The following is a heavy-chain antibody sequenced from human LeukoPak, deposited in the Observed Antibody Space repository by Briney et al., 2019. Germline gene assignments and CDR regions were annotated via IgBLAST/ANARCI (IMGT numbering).Heavy chain of an antibody. CDR2: INHSGST. D-gene: IGHD4-17*01. CDR1: GGPFSGYY. Sequence: PSETLSLTCAVYGGPFSGYYWSWIRQPPGKGLEWIGEINHSGSTNYNPSLKSRVTISVDTSKNQFSLKLSSVTAADTAVYYCARQPTTTTVYNWFDPWGQGTLVTVSS. J-gene: IGHJ5*02. CDR3: ARQPTTTTVYNWFDP. V-gene: IGHV4-34*01.